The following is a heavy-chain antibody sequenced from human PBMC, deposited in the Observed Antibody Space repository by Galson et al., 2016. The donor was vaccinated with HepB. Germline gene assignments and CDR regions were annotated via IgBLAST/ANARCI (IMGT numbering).Heavy chain of an antibody. Sequence: SLRLSCAATGFTFSSYWMSWVRQAPGKGLEWVANINQDGSKKYYVDSVKGRFTTSRDNAKNSLYLQMNSLRAEDTAVYYCARARDWELPNQYFDHWGQGTLVTVSS. V-gene: IGHV3-7*03. D-gene: IGHD1-26*01. CDR1: GFTFSSYW. J-gene: IGHJ4*02. CDR2: INQDGSKK. CDR3: ARARDWELPNQYFDH.